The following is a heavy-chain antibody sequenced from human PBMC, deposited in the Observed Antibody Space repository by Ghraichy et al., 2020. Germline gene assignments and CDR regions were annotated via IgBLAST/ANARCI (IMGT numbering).Heavy chain of an antibody. J-gene: IGHJ4*02. D-gene: IGHD2-21*02. CDR2: ISPTGDTI. CDR1: GFAFSTFE. CDR3: ARDSLLGDRFDY. Sequence: GGSLRLSCAASGFAFSTFEMNWVRQTPGKGLEWVSYISPTGDTIFYADSVKGRFTISRDNAKNSLYLQMNSLRAEDTAVYYCARDSLLGDRFDYWGQGTLVTVSS. V-gene: IGHV3-48*03.